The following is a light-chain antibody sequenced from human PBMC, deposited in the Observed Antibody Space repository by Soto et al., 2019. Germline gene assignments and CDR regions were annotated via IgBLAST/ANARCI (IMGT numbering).Light chain of an antibody. J-gene: IGLJ2*01. CDR3: ASYAVSSVV. Sequence: QSALTQPPSASGSPGQSVTISCTGTSSDIGGYNYISWYQQQPGKAPKLMIYEVSKRPSGVPDRFSASKSGNTASLTVSGLQAEDEADYYCASYAVSSVVFGGGIKLTVL. V-gene: IGLV2-8*01. CDR1: SSDIGGYNY. CDR2: EVS.